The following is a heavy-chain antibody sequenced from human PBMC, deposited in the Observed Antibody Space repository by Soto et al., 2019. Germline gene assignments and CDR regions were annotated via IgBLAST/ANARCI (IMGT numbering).Heavy chain of an antibody. CDR1: GYTFTGYY. CDR2: INPNSGGT. J-gene: IGHJ3*02. V-gene: IGHV1-2*04. D-gene: IGHD2-8*01. Sequence: GASVKVSCKASGYTFTGYYMHWVRQAPGQGLEWMGWINPNSGGTNYAQKFQGWVTMTRDTSISTAYMELSRLRSDDTAVYYCARAGGYCTNGVCYAFDIWGQGTMVT. CDR3: ARAGGYCTNGVCYAFDI.